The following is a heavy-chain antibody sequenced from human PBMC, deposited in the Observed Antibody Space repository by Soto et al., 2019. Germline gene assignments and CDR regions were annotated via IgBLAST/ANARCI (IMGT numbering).Heavy chain of an antibody. J-gene: IGHJ5*02. D-gene: IGHD3-10*01. CDR3: ARDWAYGSGSPAMLLNRGQPPNWFDP. CDR1: GYTFTSYY. Sequence: GASVKVSCKASGYTFTSYYMHWVRQAPGQGLEWMGIINPSGGSTSYAQKFQGRVTMTRDTSTSTVYMELSSLRSEDTAVYYCARDWAYGSGSPAMLLNRGQPPNWFDPWGQGTLVTVSS. V-gene: IGHV1-46*03. CDR2: INPSGGST.